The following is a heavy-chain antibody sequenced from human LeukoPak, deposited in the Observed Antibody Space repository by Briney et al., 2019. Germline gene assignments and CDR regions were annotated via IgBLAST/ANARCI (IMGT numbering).Heavy chain of an antibody. V-gene: IGHV1-2*02. D-gene: IGHD1-26*01. CDR2: INPNSGGT. CDR3: ATYSGFDAFDI. J-gene: IGHJ3*02. CDR1: GYTFTGYY. Sequence: GASVKVSCKASGYTFTGYYMHWVRQAPGQGLEWMGCINPNSGGTNYAQKFQSRDTMNRDTSISTAYMELSRLRSDDTAVYYCATYSGFDAFDIWGQGTMVTVSS.